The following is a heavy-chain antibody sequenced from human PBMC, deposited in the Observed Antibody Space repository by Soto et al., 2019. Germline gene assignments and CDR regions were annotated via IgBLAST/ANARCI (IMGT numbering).Heavy chain of an antibody. J-gene: IGHJ3*02. CDR2: IYTSGST. V-gene: IGHV4-4*07. Sequence: QVQLQESGPGLVKPSETLSLTCTVSGGSISSYYWSWIRQPAGKGLEWIGRIYTSGSTNYNPSLKLRVTLSVDPSKNQFSLKLSSVTAADTAVYYCARVGTGTSPLDAFDIWGQGTMVTVSS. D-gene: IGHD1-7*01. CDR1: GGSISSYY. CDR3: ARVGTGTSPLDAFDI.